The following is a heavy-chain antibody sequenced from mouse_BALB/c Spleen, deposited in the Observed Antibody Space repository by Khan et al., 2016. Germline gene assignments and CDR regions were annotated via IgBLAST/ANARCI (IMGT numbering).Heavy chain of an antibody. V-gene: IGHV9-3*02. CDR3: ARTARATFAY. J-gene: IGHJ3*01. D-gene: IGHD3-1*01. CDR1: GYTFTNYG. Sequence: QIQLVQSGPELKKPRETVKISCKASGYTFTNYGMNWVKQAPGKGLKWMGWIHTSTGEPTYAEEFKGRVTFSLETSASTAYLQINNLKSEDTATYFCARTARATFAYWGQGTLVTVSA. CDR2: IHTSTGEP.